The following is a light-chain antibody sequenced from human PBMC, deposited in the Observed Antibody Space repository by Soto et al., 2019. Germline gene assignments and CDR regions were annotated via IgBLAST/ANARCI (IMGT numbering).Light chain of an antibody. Sequence: DSQMTQSPSSLSASVGDRVTITCRASQGIRNDLAWYQQKPEKAPRRLISAASSLQSGVPSRFSGSGSGTEFTLTISRLQPEDFATYYCLQHDRYPRTVGQGTKVE. V-gene: IGKV1-17*01. CDR1: QGIRND. J-gene: IGKJ1*01. CDR2: AAS. CDR3: LQHDRYPRT.